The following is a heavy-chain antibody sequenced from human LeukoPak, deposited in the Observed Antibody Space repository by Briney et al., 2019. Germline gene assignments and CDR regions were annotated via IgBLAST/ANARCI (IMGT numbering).Heavy chain of an antibody. D-gene: IGHD4-23*01. Sequence: ASVKVSCKASGYTFTGYYMHWVRQAPGQGLEWMGWINPNSGGTNYAQKFQGRVTMTRDTSISTAYMELSRLRSDDTAVYYCARKLWAYDAFDIWGQGTMVTVSS. CDR3: ARKLWAYDAFDI. J-gene: IGHJ3*02. CDR1: GYTFTGYY. CDR2: INPNSGGT. V-gene: IGHV1-2*02.